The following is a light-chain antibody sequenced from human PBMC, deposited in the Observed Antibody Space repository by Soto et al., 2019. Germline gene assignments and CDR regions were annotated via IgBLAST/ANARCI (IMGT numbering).Light chain of an antibody. V-gene: IGKV1-5*01. CDR1: QRISGW. CDR3: QQYDSYSGT. CDR2: DAS. J-gene: IGKJ1*01. Sequence: DIQMTQSPSTLSASLGDRVTITCRASQRISGWLAWLQHKPGKAPKLLIYDASSLKRGVPSRFTGSGSGTEFTLTISSLQPDDYATYYCQQYDSYSGTFGQGTKVDI.